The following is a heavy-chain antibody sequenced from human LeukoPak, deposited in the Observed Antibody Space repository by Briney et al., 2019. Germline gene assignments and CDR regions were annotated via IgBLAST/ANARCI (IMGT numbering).Heavy chain of an antibody. V-gene: IGHV3-21*01. CDR3: AAAGLFDY. J-gene: IGHJ4*02. CDR2: ISSSSSYI. CDR1: GFTFSNAW. Sequence: GGSLRLSCAASGFTFSNAWMSWVRQAPGKGLEWVSSISSSSSYIYYADSVKGRFTISRDNAKNSLYLQMNSLRAEDTAVYYCAAAGLFDYWGQGTLVTVSS. D-gene: IGHD6-13*01.